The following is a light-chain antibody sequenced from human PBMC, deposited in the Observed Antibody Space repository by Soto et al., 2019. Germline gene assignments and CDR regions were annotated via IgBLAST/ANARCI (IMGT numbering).Light chain of an antibody. CDR3: QQYNNWPPIT. CDR2: DTS. CDR1: QSVSIK. V-gene: IGKV3-15*01. J-gene: IGKJ5*01. Sequence: IVMTQSTGTLSVSXXEIATVSCRASQSVSIKLAWYQQKPGQAPRLLIYDTSTRATGIPARFSGSGSGTEFTLTISSLQSEDFAVYYCQQYNNWPPITFGQGTRLEIK.